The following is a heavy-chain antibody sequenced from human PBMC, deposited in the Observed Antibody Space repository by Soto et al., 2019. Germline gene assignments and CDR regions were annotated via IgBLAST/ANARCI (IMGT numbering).Heavy chain of an antibody. Sequence: SETLSLTCTVSGGSVSSGSYYWSWIRQPPGKGLEWIGYIYYSGSTNYNPSLKSRVTISVDTSKNQFSLKLSSVTAADTAVYYCARDQYYDSSGYYYKSNWFDPWGQGTLVTVSS. J-gene: IGHJ5*02. CDR1: GGSVSSGSYY. D-gene: IGHD3-22*01. CDR3: ARDQYYDSSGYYYKSNWFDP. CDR2: IYYSGST. V-gene: IGHV4-61*01.